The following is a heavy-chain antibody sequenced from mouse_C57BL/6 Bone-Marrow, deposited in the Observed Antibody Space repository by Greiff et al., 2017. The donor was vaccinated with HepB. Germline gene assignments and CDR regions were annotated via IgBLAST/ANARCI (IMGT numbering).Heavy chain of an antibody. J-gene: IGHJ1*03. Sequence: QVQLQQPGAELVKPGASVKLSCKASGYTFTSYWMQWVKQRPGQGLEWIGEIDPSDSYTNYNQKFKGKATLTVDQSSSTAYMQLSSLTSEDSAVYYCARPSPYGGSYDWDFDFWGKGTTVTVSS. CDR2: IDPSDSYT. V-gene: IGHV1-50*01. CDR1: GYTFTSYW. CDR3: ARPSPYGGSYDWDFDF. D-gene: IGHD1-1*01.